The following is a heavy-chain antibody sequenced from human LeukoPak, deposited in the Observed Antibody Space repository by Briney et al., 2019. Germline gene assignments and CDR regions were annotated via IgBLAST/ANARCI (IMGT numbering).Heavy chain of an antibody. Sequence: ASVKVSCKASGGTFSSYAISWVRQAPGQGLEWMGWISAYNAYTNYAQKVQGRVTMTTDTSTSTVYMELRSLRSDDTAVYYCARDGHRRYHYDSSGREDAFDIWGQGTMVTVSS. CDR3: ARDGHRRYHYDSSGREDAFDI. D-gene: IGHD3-22*01. CDR2: ISAYNAYT. V-gene: IGHV1-18*01. CDR1: GGTFSSYA. J-gene: IGHJ3*02.